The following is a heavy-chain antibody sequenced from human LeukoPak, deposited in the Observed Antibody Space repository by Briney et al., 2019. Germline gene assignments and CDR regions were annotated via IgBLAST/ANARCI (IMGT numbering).Heavy chain of an antibody. CDR2: INPNSGGT. V-gene: IGHV1-2*02. Sequence: ASVKVSCKASGYTFTGYYMHWVRQAPGQGLEWMGWINPNSGGTNYAQKFQGRVTMTRDTSISTAYMELSRLRSDDTAVYYCARAVGSSGRRKMDVWGQGTTVTVSS. D-gene: IGHD6-19*01. CDR3: ARAVGSSGRRKMDV. J-gene: IGHJ6*02. CDR1: GYTFTGYY.